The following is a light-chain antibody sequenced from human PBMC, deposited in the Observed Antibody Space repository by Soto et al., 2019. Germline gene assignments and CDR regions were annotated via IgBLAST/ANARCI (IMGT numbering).Light chain of an antibody. CDR3: CAYAGTRTLV. CDR1: SNDVGSYNL. V-gene: IGLV2-23*02. CDR2: DVF. J-gene: IGLJ2*01. Sequence: QSALTQPASVSGSPGQSITISCTGTSNDVGSYNLVSWYQQRPGRAPKLMIYDVFKRLSGVSDRFSGSKSGNTASLTISRLQAEDEAEYHCCAYAGTRTLVFGGGTKLTVL.